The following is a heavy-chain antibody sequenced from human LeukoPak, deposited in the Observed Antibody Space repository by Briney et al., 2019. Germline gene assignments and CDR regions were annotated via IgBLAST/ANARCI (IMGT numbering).Heavy chain of an antibody. Sequence: PGGSLRLSCAASGFTFSVYSMSWVRQAPGKGLEWVSSISSSSSSIYYADSVKGRFTISRDNAKNSLYLQMNSLRAEDTAVYYCARHRQKQQSGTFDFWGQGTVVIVSS. V-gene: IGHV3-21*01. CDR1: GFTFSVYS. J-gene: IGHJ3*01. CDR2: ISSSSSSI. CDR3: ARHRQKQQSGTFDF. D-gene: IGHD3-10*01.